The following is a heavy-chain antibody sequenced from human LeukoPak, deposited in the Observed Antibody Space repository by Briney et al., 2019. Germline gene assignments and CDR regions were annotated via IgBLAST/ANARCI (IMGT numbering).Heavy chain of an antibody. D-gene: IGHD2-21*01. V-gene: IGHV3-30*01. J-gene: IGHJ4*02. CDR2: TSYDGGNR. CDR1: GFTFTSYT. Sequence: GTSLRLSCAASGFTFTSYTMHWVRQPPGQGLEWVAATSYDGGNRYYADYVKGRFTISRDKSNNTLFLQMKSLRPEDTAVYFCARKSLWFKYYDYWGQGIWVTVSS. CDR3: ARKSLWFKYYDY.